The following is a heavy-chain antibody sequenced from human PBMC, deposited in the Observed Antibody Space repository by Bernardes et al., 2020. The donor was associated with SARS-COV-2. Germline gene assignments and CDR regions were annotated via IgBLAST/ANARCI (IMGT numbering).Heavy chain of an antibody. CDR3: ARPGRWQQPIDY. CDR2: ISFDGSNI. D-gene: IGHD1-1*01. CDR1: GFSFSSNG. Sequence: GGSLRLSCAASGFSFSSNGMHWVRQAPGKGLEWVALISFDGSNIHYADSVKGRFTISRDNSKNTLNLQMNSLRVEDTAVYFCARPGRWQQPIDYWGQGALVTVSS. J-gene: IGHJ4*02. V-gene: IGHV3-30*03.